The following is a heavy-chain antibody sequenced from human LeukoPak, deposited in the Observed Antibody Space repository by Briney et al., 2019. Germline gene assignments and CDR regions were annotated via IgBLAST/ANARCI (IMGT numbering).Heavy chain of an antibody. CDR3: ARGPRGAQYFQH. J-gene: IGHJ1*01. Sequence: GGSLRLSCAASGFTFSSYGMHWVRQAPGKGLEWVAFIRYDGSNKYYADSVKGRFTISRDNSKNTLYLQMNSLRAEDTAVYYCARGPRGAQYFQHXXXGTLVTVSS. V-gene: IGHV3-30*02. CDR2: IRYDGSNK. CDR1: GFTFSSYG.